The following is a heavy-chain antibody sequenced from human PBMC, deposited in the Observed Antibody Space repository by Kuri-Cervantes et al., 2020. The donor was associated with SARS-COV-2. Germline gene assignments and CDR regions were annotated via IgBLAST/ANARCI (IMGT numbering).Heavy chain of an antibody. J-gene: IGHJ4*02. CDR2: IYYSGST. D-gene: IGHD2-15*01. CDR1: GDSISSDYW. CDR3: AREISEYCSGGSCYSSSARVFDY. V-gene: IGHV4-4*02. Sequence: GSLRLSCAVSGDSISSDYWWTWVRQPPGKGLEWIGYIYYSGSTNYNPSLKSRVTISVDTSKNQFSLKLSSVTAADTAVYYCAREISEYCSGGSCYSSSARVFDYWGQGTLVTVSS.